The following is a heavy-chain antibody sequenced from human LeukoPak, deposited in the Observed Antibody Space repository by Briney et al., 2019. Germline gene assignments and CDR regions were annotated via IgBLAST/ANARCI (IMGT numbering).Heavy chain of an antibody. CDR2: IYTGGST. J-gene: IGHJ6*02. V-gene: IGHV3-66*04. CDR1: GFTVSSSY. CDR3: ARRFYAMDV. Sequence: QPGGSLRLSCAASGFTVSSSYMSWVRQAPGMGLEWVSVIYTGGSTFYADSVKGRFTISRDNSKNTVFLQMNSLRAEDTAVYYCARRFYAMDVWGQGSMVTVSS.